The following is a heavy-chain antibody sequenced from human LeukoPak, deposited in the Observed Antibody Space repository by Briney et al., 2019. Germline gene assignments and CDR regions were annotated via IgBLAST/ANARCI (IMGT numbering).Heavy chain of an antibody. J-gene: IGHJ6*03. Sequence: PGGSLRLSCAASGFTFSSYAMHWVRQAPGKGLEWVAVISYDGSNKYYADSVKGRFTISRDNSKNTLYLQMNSLRAEDTAVYYCARATGYSSGWNPNYYYMDVWGKGTTVTVSS. CDR2: ISYDGSNK. V-gene: IGHV3-30*04. D-gene: IGHD6-19*01. CDR3: ARATGYSSGWNPNYYYMDV. CDR1: GFTFSSYA.